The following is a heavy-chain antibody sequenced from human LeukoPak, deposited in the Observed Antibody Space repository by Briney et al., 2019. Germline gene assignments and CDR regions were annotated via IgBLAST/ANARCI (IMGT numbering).Heavy chain of an antibody. CDR1: GGSISSYY. Sequence: SETLSLTCTVSGGSISSYYWSWIRQPPGRGLEWIGYIYYSGSTNYNPSLKSRVTISVDTSKNQFSLKLSSVTAADTAVYYCARDGRGYSSGPAVGYFDYWGQGTLVTVSS. D-gene: IGHD6-19*01. CDR3: ARDGRGYSSGPAVGYFDY. CDR2: IYYSGST. J-gene: IGHJ4*02. V-gene: IGHV4-59*01.